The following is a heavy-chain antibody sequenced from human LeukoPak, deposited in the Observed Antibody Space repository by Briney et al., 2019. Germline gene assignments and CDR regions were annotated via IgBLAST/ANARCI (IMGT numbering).Heavy chain of an antibody. CDR3: ARDGPRIAAASTHAFGI. CDR2: IYSGGST. Sequence: GGSLRLSCAASGFTVSSNYMSWVRQAPGKGLEWVSVIYSGGSTYYADSVKGRFTISRDNSKNTLYLQMNSLRAEDTAVYYCARDGPRIAAASTHAFGIWGQGTMVTVSS. J-gene: IGHJ3*02. D-gene: IGHD6-13*01. V-gene: IGHV3-66*01. CDR1: GFTVSSNY.